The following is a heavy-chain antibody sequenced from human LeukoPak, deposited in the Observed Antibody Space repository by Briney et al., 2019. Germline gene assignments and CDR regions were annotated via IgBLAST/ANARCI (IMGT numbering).Heavy chain of an antibody. CDR1: GVTFSRYA. V-gene: IGHV3-23*01. Sequence: GGSLRLSCVASGVTFSRYAINWVRQAPGKGLEWVSAISATGRRTDYAGSVKGRSSISRDNSKNTLYLQMHSLRAEDTAVYYCAINLRGGYNYGHGDYWGQGTLVTVSS. CDR2: ISATGRRT. CDR3: AINLRGGYNYGHGDY. D-gene: IGHD5-18*01. J-gene: IGHJ4*02.